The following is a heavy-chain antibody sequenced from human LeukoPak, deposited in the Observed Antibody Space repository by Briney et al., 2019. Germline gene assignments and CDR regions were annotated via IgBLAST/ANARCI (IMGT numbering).Heavy chain of an antibody. D-gene: IGHD5-18*01. CDR3: ARDRGYSTFDF. CDR2: INQDVSER. V-gene: IGHV3-7*05. CDR1: GFTFSSYW. Sequence: GSLRLSCAASGFTFSSYWMSWVRQAPGKGLEWVANINQDVSERNYVDSVKGRFTISRDNAKNSLYLQMNSLRAEDTAVYYCARDRGYSTFDFWGQGTMVTVSS. J-gene: IGHJ3*01.